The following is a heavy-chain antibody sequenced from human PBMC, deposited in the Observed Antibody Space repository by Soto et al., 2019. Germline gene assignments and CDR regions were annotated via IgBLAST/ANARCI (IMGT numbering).Heavy chain of an antibody. CDR3: AREENCSDGICYSEYFQR. J-gene: IGHJ1*01. Sequence: QVQLVQSGAEGKKPGASVKVSCKASGYIFTAYSMHWVRQAPGQGLEWMGVVNPSGGSTNYAQKFQGRIIMTRDTSTRTVYMELSSLTSEDTSLYYCAREENCSDGICYSEYFQRWGQGTLVTVSS. CDR1: GYIFTAYS. D-gene: IGHD2-15*01. CDR2: VNPSGGST. V-gene: IGHV1-46*01.